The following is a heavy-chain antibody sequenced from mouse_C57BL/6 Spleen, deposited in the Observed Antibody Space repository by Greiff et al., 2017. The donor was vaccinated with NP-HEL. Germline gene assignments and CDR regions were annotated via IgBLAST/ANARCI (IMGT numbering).Heavy chain of an antibody. CDR2: IRSKSNNYAT. J-gene: IGHJ1*03. CDR1: GFSFNTYA. Sequence: EVKVEESGGGLVQPKGSLKLSCAASGFSFNTYAMNWVRQAPGKGLEWVARIRSKSNNYATYYADSVKDRFTISRDDSESMLYLQMNNLKTEDTAMYYCVREGSYFDVWGTGTTVTVSS. V-gene: IGHV10-1*01. CDR3: VREGSYFDV. D-gene: IGHD3-3*01.